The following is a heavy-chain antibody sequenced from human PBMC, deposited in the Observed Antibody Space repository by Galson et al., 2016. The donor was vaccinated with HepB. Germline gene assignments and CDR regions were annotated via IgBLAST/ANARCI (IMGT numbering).Heavy chain of an antibody. J-gene: IGHJ4*02. Sequence: SVKVSCKASGGTFSSHDISWVRQAPGQGLEWLGGIIPLFGRVSYGQKFQGRVTIVADTSTNTVYMELTALRHEDTAVYYCALAGRDSSLGDFFRVWGQGTLV. V-gene: IGHV1-69*06. CDR1: GGTFSSHD. D-gene: IGHD3-16*01. CDR3: ALAGRDSSLGDFFRV. CDR2: IIPLFGRV.